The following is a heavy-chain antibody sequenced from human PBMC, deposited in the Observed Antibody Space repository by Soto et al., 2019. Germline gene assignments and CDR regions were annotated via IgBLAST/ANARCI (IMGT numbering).Heavy chain of an antibody. Sequence: SETLSLTGSVSGGSIGSSSYYFGWIRQPPGKGLEWSGSLYYSGTTYYNSTLTSRVTITADKAQNQFSLRLSPVTAADTAVYYCGAYCRRQSCYEWFQPLGQ. J-gene: IGHJ1*01. CDR2: LYYSGTT. CDR1: GGSIGSSSYY. CDR3: GAYCRRQSCYEWFQP. D-gene: IGHD2-15*01. V-gene: IGHV4-39*01.